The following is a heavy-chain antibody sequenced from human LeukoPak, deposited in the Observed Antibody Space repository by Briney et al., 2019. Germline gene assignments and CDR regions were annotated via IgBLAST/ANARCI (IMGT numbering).Heavy chain of an antibody. CDR1: GFTFSSYS. J-gene: IGHJ4*02. CDR2: ISSSSSYI. CDR3: AKAHYDSSGYYSYFDY. Sequence: PGGSLRLSCAASGFTFSSYSMNWVRQAPGKGLEWVSSISSSSSYIYYADSVKGRFTISRDNSKNTLYLQMNSLRAEDTAVYYCAKAHYDSSGYYSYFDYWGQGTLVTVSS. D-gene: IGHD3-22*01. V-gene: IGHV3-21*04.